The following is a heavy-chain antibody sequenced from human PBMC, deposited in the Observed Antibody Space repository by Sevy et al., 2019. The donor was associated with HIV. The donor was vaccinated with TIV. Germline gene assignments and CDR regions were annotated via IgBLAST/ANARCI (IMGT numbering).Heavy chain of an antibody. CDR3: ARMPDCSGGSCYGSPTYYYYYGMDV. D-gene: IGHD2-15*01. CDR1: GYSISSGYY. Sequence: SETLSLTCTVSGYSISSGYYWGWIRQPPGKGLEWIGSIYHSGSTYYNPSLKSPVTISVDTSKNQFSLKLSSVTAADTAVYYCARMPDCSGGSCYGSPTYYYYYGMDVWGQGTTVTVSS. V-gene: IGHV4-38-2*02. CDR2: IYHSGST. J-gene: IGHJ6*02.